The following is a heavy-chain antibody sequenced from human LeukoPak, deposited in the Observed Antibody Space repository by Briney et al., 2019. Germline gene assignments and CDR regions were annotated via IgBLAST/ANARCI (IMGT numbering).Heavy chain of an antibody. CDR3: ARSFFQWNYGSCLDS. V-gene: IGHV3-9*01. D-gene: IGHD1-7*01. CDR2: INWNSDSI. CDR1: GFTFDDYA. Sequence: GGSLRLSCAVSGFTFDDYAMHWVRQVPGKGLEWGSGINWNSDSIGYADSVKGRFTTSRDNAKNSLYLQMNSLRPEDTAVYSCARSFFQWNYGSCLDSWGQGTLVTVSS. J-gene: IGHJ4*02.